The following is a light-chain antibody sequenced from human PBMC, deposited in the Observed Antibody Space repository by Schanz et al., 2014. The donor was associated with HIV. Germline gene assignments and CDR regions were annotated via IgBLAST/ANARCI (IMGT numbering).Light chain of an antibody. Sequence: EIVLTQSPDTLSLSPGERATLSCRASQTVSSSSLAWYQQKPGQSPRLLIYGASTRATGIPDRFSGSGSGTDFSLTISRLEPEDFAVYYCQQYNNWPLTFGQGTKVEIK. CDR1: QTVSSSS. CDR2: GAS. CDR3: QQYNNWPLT. V-gene: IGKV3-20*01. J-gene: IGKJ1*01.